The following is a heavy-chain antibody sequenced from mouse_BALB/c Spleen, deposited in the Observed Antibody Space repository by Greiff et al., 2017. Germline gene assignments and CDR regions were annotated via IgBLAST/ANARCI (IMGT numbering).Heavy chain of an antibody. CDR3: ARGSDGYPYYYAMDY. CDR2: ISNLAYSI. D-gene: IGHD2-3*01. V-gene: IGHV5-15*02. Sequence: EVKLVESGGGLVQPGGSRKLSCAASGFTFSDYGMAWVRQAPGKGPEWVAFISNLAYSIYYADTVTGRFTISRENAKNTLYLEMSSLRSEDTAMYYCARGSDGYPYYYAMDYWGQGTSVTVSS. CDR1: GFTFSDYG. J-gene: IGHJ4*01.